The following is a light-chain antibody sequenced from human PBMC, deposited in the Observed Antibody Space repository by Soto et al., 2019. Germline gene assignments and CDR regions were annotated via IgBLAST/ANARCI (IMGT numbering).Light chain of an antibody. J-gene: IGLJ1*01. CDR1: SSNLGANYD. CDR2: GIN. V-gene: IGLV1-40*01. CDR3: QSYDSSLSRI. Sequence: QSLLTQPPSVSGAPGQRVTISCTGSSSNLGANYDVHWYQQLPGTAPKLLIYGINNRPSGVPDRFSGSKSGTSASLAITGLQAEDEADYYCQSYDSSLSRIFGTGTKAPS.